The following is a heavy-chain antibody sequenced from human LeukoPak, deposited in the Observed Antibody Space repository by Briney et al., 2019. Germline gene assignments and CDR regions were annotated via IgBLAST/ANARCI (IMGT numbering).Heavy chain of an antibody. D-gene: IGHD3-16*01. V-gene: IGHV3-30*03. J-gene: IGHJ6*02. CDR2: ISYDGSNK. CDR3: AIWAARHDSYYFSSYVMDV. CDR1: GFTFSSYG. Sequence: GGSLRLSCAASGFTFSSYGMHWVRQAPGKGLEWVAVISYDGSNKYYADSVKGRFTISRDNSKNTLYLQMNSLRAEDTAVYYCAIWAARHDSYYFSSYVMDVWGQGTTVTVSS.